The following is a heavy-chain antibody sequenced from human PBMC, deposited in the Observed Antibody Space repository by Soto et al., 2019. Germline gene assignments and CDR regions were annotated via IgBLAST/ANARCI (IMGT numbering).Heavy chain of an antibody. CDR1: GFTFSGSA. V-gene: IGHV3-73*01. Sequence: GGSLRLSCAASGFTFSGSAMHWVRQASGKGLEWVGHIRSKARDYATAYAASVKGSFTISRDDPKNTAYLQMNSLKTEDTAVYLCNRQSKDYYYYGMGVWGQGTTVTVSS. CDR2: IRSKARDYAT. J-gene: IGHJ6*02. CDR3: NRQSKDYYYYGMGV. D-gene: IGHD4-4*01.